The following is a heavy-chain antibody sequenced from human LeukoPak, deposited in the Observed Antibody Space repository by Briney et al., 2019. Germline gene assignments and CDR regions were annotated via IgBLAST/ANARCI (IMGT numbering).Heavy chain of an antibody. J-gene: IGHJ4*02. CDR1: GFTFSSYS. V-gene: IGHV3-21*01. CDR2: ISSSSSYI. D-gene: IGHD6-19*01. CDR3: ARDLSSVIAVEDY. Sequence: PGGSLRLSCAASGFTFSSYSMTWVRQAPGKGLEWVSSISSSSSYIYYADSVKGRFTISRDNAKNPLYLQMNSLRAEDTAVYYCARDLSSVIAVEDYWGQGTLVTVSS.